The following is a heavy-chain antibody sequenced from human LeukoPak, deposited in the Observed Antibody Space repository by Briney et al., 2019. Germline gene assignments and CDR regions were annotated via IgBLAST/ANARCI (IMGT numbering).Heavy chain of an antibody. CDR3: ARDPMTTVTPLPFDY. D-gene: IGHD4-17*01. V-gene: IGHV7-4-1*02. Sequence: GASVKVSCKASGYTFTSYAMNWVRQAPGQGLEWMGWINTNTGNPTYAQGFTGRFVFSLDTSVSTAYLQISSLKAEDTAVYYCARDPMTTVTPLPFDYWGQGTLVTVSS. CDR2: INTNTGNP. CDR1: GYTFTSYA. J-gene: IGHJ4*02.